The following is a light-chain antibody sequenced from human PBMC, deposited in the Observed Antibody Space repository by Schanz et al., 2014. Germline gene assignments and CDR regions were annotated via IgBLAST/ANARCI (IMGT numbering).Light chain of an antibody. Sequence: EIVLTQSPATLSLSPGERATLSCRASQSLSTYLAWYQQKPGQAPRLLIYDASSRATGIPARFSGSGSGTYFTLTISSLEPEDVAVYYCQQRGNWPLTFGGGTKVEIK. CDR2: DAS. J-gene: IGKJ4*01. CDR1: QSLSTY. CDR3: QQRGNWPLT. V-gene: IGKV3-11*01.